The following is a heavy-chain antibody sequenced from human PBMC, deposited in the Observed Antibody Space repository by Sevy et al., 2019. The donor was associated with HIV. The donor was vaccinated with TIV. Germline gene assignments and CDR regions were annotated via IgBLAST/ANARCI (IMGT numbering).Heavy chain of an antibody. V-gene: IGHV3-21*01. CDR2: FSSSSSYI. Sequence: GGSLRLSCAASGFTFSSYSMNWVRQAPGKGLEWVSSFSSSSSYIYYADSVKGRFTISRDNAKNSLYLQMNSLRAEDTAVYYCARGVSYVWGSYRLPYYFDYWGQGTLVTVSS. J-gene: IGHJ4*02. CDR1: GFTFSSYS. CDR3: ARGVSYVWGSYRLPYYFDY. D-gene: IGHD3-16*02.